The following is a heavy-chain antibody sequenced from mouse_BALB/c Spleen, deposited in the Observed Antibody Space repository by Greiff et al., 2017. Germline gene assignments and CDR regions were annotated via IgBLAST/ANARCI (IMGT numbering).Heavy chain of an antibody. D-gene: IGHD1-1*01. Sequence: VQLQQSGPELVKPGASVKMSCKASGYTFTSYVMHWVKQKPGQGLEWIGYINPYNDGTKYNEKFKGKATLTSDKSSSTAYMELSSLTSEDSAVYYCAKGRLRGDYFYYAMDYWGQGTSVTVSS. CDR2: INPYNDGT. CDR1: GYTFTSYV. V-gene: IGHV1-14*01. CDR3: AKGRLRGDYFYYAMDY. J-gene: IGHJ4*01.